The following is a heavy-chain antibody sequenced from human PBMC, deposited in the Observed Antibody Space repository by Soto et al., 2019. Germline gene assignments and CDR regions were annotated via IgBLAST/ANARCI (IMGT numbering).Heavy chain of an antibody. J-gene: IGHJ6*03. CDR3: ARASGYCSSTSCYVGSPYYYYYMDV. V-gene: IGHV1-46*03. Sequence: GASVKVTCKASGYTFTSNYRQWVRQAPGQGLEWMGIINPSGGSTSYAQKFQGRVTMTRDTSTSTVYMELSSLRSEDTAVYYCARASGYCSSTSCYVGSPYYYYYMDVWGKGTTVTVSS. CDR1: GYTFTSNY. CDR2: INPSGGST. D-gene: IGHD2-2*03.